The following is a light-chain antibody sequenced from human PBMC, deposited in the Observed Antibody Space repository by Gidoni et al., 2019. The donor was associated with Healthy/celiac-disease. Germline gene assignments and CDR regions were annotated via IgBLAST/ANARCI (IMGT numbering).Light chain of an antibody. CDR2: KAS. J-gene: IGKJ2*01. Sequence: DIQMTQSPSTLSASVGDRVTITCRAIQSISSWLAWYQQQPGKAPKLLIYKASSLESGVPSRFSGSGSGTEFTLTISSLQPDDFATYYCQQYNSYSKPFGQGTKLEIK. V-gene: IGKV1-5*03. CDR3: QQYNSYSKP. CDR1: QSISSW.